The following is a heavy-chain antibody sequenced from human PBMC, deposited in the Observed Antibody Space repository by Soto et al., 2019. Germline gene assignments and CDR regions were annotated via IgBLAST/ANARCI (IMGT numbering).Heavy chain of an antibody. D-gene: IGHD3-22*01. V-gene: IGHV3-33*01. CDR3: AREAPEVDDSSGYFYHGMDV. CDR1: GFTFSSYG. J-gene: IGHJ6*02. CDR2: IWYDGGNK. Sequence: LRLSCAASGFTFSSYGMHWVRQAAGKGLERVAVIWYDGGNKYYADSVKGRFTISRDNSKNTLYLQMNSLRAEDTAVYYCAREAPEVDDSSGYFYHGMDVRGQGTTVTVSS.